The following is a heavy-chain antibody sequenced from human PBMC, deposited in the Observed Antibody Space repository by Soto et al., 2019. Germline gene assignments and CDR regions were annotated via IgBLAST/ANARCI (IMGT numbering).Heavy chain of an antibody. V-gene: IGHV1-18*01. CDR3: ARSYQWITMIVVVSNWFDP. D-gene: IGHD3-22*01. J-gene: IGHJ5*02. CDR2: ISAYNGNT. Sequence: ASVNVSCKPSGYTFTSYCISWVRQAPGQGLEWMGWISAYNGNTNYAQKLQGRVTMTTDTSTSTAYMELRSLRSDDTAVYYCARSYQWITMIVVVSNWFDPWGQGTLVTVSS. CDR1: GYTFTSYC.